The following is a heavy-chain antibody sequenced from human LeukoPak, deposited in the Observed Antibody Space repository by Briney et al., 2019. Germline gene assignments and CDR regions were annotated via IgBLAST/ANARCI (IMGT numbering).Heavy chain of an antibody. CDR3: ARSSSVNYDSSGYSALDY. CDR2: ISSGSSYI. D-gene: IGHD3-22*01. V-gene: IGHV3-21*01. Sequence: GGSLRLSCAASGFTFSSYSMNWVRQAPGKGLEWVSSISSGSSYIYYADSVKGRLTISRDNAKNSLYLQMTSLRAEDTAVYYCARSSSVNYDSSGYSALDYWGQGTLVTVSS. J-gene: IGHJ4*02. CDR1: GFTFSSYS.